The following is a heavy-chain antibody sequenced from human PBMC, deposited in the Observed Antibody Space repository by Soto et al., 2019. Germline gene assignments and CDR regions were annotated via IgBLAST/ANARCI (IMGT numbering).Heavy chain of an antibody. CDR2: IFYSEST. J-gene: IGHJ3*01. V-gene: IGHV4-59*08. CDR1: GGSISSYY. D-gene: IGHD3-16*02. Sequence: QVQLQESGPGLVKPSETLSLTCTVSGGSISSYYWSWIRQPPGKGLEWIGYIFYSESTNYNPSLKSRVTISVDPSKNQFSLKLSSVTAADTAVYYCARLYGLDAFDFWGQGTMVTVSS. CDR3: ARLYGLDAFDF.